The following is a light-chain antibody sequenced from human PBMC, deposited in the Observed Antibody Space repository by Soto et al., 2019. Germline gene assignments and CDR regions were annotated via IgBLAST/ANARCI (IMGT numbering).Light chain of an antibody. CDR3: QQYDT. CDR1: QSVSSSD. Sequence: IVLTQSPGTLSLSPGERATLSCRASQSVSSSDLAWYQQKPGQAPRLLIYSASTRATGIPDRFSGSGSGTDFTLTMSILEREDVAVYDCQQYDTFGQGTKLEIK. J-gene: IGKJ2*01. CDR2: SAS. V-gene: IGKV3-20*01.